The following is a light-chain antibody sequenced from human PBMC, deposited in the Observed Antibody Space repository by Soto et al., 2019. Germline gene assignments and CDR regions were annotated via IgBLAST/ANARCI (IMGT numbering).Light chain of an antibody. CDR2: DVS. V-gene: IGLV2-11*01. CDR3: CSYAGSYTWV. CDR1: SSDVGGYNY. J-gene: IGLJ3*02. Sequence: QSALTQPRSVSGSPGQSVTISCTGTSSDVGGYNYVSWYQHHPGKAPKLMIYDVSKRPSGVPDRFSGSKSGNTASLSISGLQAEDKADYYCCSYAGSYTWVFGGGTKLTVL.